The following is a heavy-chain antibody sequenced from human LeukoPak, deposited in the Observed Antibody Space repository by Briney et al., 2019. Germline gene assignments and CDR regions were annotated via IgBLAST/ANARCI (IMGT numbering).Heavy chain of an antibody. CDR1: GFTFSSYA. CDR2: ISGSGGST. J-gene: IGHJ6*02. V-gene: IGHV3-23*01. D-gene: IGHD3-10*01. Sequence: GGPLRLSCAASGFTFSSYAMSWVRQAPGKGLEWVSAISGSGGSTYYADSVKGRFTISRDNSKNTLYLQMNSLRAEDTAVYYCAKSRGTMVRGVIFPDYGMDVWGQGTTVTVSS. CDR3: AKSRGTMVRGVIFPDYGMDV.